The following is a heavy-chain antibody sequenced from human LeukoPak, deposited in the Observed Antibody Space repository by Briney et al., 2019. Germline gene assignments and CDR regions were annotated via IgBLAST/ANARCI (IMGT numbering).Heavy chain of an antibody. CDR2: IKTDGSSA. V-gene: IGHV3-74*01. D-gene: IGHD3-22*01. Sequence: GGSLRLSCAASGFSFSSYWMHWVRQAPGKGLVWVSRIKTDGSSATYADSVKGRFTISRDNAKNSLYLQMNSLRAEDTAVYYCARAKYYYDSSGYYFWGQGTLVTVSS. CDR3: ARAKYYYDSSGYYF. CDR1: GFSFSSYW. J-gene: IGHJ4*02.